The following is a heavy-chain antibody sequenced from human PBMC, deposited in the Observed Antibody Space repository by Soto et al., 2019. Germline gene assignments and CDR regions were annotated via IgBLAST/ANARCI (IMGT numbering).Heavy chain of an antibody. V-gene: IGHV3-23*01. J-gene: IGHJ4*02. CDR3: AKGLSGDCYSDFDY. Sequence: GGSLRLSCAASGFTFSSYAMSWVRQAPGKGLEWVSAISDSGGSTYYADSVKGRFTISKDNSKNTLYLQMNSLRAEDTAVYYCAKGLSGDCYSDFDYWGQGTLVTVSS. CDR1: GFTFSSYA. CDR2: ISDSGGST. D-gene: IGHD2-21*02.